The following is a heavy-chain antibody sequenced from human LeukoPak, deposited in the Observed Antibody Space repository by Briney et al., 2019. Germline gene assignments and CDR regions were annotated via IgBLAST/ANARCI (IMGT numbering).Heavy chain of an antibody. D-gene: IGHD5/OR15-5a*01. CDR1: GFTFSSYS. V-gene: IGHV3-21*01. J-gene: IGHJ4*02. CDR2: ISSSSSYI. Sequence: GGSLRLSCAASGFTFSSYSMNWVRQAPGKGLEWVSSISSSSSYIYYADSVKGRFTISRDNAKNSLYLQMNSLRAEDTAVYYCAREVFTPQPFDYWGQGTLVTVSS. CDR3: AREVFTPQPFDY.